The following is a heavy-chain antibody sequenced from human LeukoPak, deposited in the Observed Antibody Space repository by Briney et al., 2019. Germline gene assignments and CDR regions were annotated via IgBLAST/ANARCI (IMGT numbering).Heavy chain of an antibody. CDR1: GYTFTSYG. J-gene: IGHJ6*04. CDR2: IGAYNGNT. V-gene: IGHV1-18*04. Sequence: ASVKVSCKASGYTFTSYGISWVRQAPGQGLEWMGWIGAYNGNTNYAQKLQGRVTMTTDTSTSTAYMELRSLRSDDTAVYYCARDHMVRGVDYYGMDVWGKGTTVTVSS. CDR3: ARDHMVRGVDYYGMDV. D-gene: IGHD3-10*01.